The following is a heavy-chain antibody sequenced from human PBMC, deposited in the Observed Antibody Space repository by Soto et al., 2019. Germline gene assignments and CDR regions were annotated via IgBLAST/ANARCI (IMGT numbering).Heavy chain of an antibody. D-gene: IGHD2-2*01. J-gene: IGHJ4*02. Sequence: QPGGSLRLSCTASGFTSGSYWMNWVRQAPGKGLEWVAIIRDGGGSKYYVDSVKGRFTISRDNSKNTLYLQMNSLRVEDTAVYYCAKANSFYCSRTSCYAYYFDYWGQGTLVTVSS. CDR2: IRDGGGSK. CDR3: AKANSFYCSRTSCYAYYFDY. V-gene: IGHV3-7*03. CDR1: GFTSGSYW.